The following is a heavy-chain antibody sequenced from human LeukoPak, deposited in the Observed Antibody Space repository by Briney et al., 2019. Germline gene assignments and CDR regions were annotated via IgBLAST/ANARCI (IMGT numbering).Heavy chain of an antibody. J-gene: IGHJ4*02. CDR3: TKDSIPGAK. Sequence: PGGSLRLSCTASGFTFSNFAMSWVRQAPGKGLEWLSNLSGNGGGTSYADSVKGRFTISRDNSKNTLYLQMNSLKAEDTAVYYCTKDSIPGAKWGQGTLVTVSS. CDR1: GFTFSNFA. CDR2: LSGNGGGT. V-gene: IGHV3-23*01. D-gene: IGHD2/OR15-2a*01.